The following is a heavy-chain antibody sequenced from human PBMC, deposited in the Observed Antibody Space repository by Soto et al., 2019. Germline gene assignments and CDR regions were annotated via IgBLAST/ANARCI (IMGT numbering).Heavy chain of an antibody. CDR3: VRLIGNSGLDF. CDR1: GDSVSSSSVT. V-gene: IGHV6-1*01. CDR2: TYYRSKWYN. D-gene: IGHD1-26*01. Sequence: PSQTLSLTCAISGDSVSSSSVTWNWIRQSPSRGLEWLGRTYYRSKWYNDYAEAVKSRITINPDTSKNQFSLHLNSVTPEDTAVYYGVRLIGNSGLDFWGQGTLVTVAS. J-gene: IGHJ4*02.